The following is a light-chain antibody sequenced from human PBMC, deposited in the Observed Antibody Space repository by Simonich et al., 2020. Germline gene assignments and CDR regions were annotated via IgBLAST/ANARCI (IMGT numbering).Light chain of an antibody. CDR3: GTWDSSLSAVV. J-gene: IGLJ2*01. CDR1: SSNIGNNY. Sequence: QSVLTQPPSVSAAPGQKVPISCSGSSSNIGNNYVSWYQQLPGTAPKLLIYDKNKRPSGIPDRFSGSKSGTSATLGITGLQTGDEADYYCGTWDSSLSAVVFGGGTKLTVL. V-gene: IGLV1-51*01. CDR2: DKN.